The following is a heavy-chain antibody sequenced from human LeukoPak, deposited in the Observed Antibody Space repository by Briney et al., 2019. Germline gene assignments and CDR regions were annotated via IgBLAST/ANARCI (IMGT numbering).Heavy chain of an antibody. D-gene: IGHD2-15*01. CDR2: ISSGSSHI. CDR3: ARGKWSTRH. V-gene: IGHV3-21*01. Sequence: GGSLRLSCAASGITFSSYGMNWVRQAPGKGLEWVSSISSGSSHIYYSDSVKGRFTISRDNAKNSLYLQMNSLRAEDTAVYYCARGKWSTRHWGQGTLVTVSS. CDR1: GITFSSYG. J-gene: IGHJ4*02.